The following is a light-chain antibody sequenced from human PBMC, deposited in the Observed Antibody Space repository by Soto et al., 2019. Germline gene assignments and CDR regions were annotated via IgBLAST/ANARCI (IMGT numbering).Light chain of an antibody. CDR2: GVS. J-gene: IGKJ1*01. V-gene: IGKV3-20*01. CDR1: QSVSSTY. CDR3: QQYETSLPWT. Sequence: EIVLTQSPGTLSLFPGERATLSCRASQSVSSTYLAWYQQKPGQAPRLLIYGVSSRATGIPDRFSGSGSGTDFTLTISRLEPEEGAVYYCQQYETSLPWTFGQGTKV.